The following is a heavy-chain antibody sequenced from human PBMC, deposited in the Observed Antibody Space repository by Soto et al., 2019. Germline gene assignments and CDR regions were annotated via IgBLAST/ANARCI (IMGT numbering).Heavy chain of an antibody. V-gene: IGHV1-18*04. CDR3: ARVDTISWRGFDD. J-gene: IGHJ4*01. CDR2: ISPKNGNT. CDR1: GYTFSGYS. Sequence: ASLKVSCKASGYTFSGYSISWVRQAPGQGLEWVGWISPKNGNTNTAQKFQGRVTMTTHTSTRTAYMELTSLKFDDTAIYFCARVDTISWRGFDDWGQGTPVTVSS. D-gene: IGHD5-18*01.